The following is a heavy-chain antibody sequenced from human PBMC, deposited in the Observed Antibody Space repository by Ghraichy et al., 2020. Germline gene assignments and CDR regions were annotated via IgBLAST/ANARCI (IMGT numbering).Heavy chain of an antibody. V-gene: IGHV3-23*01. J-gene: IGHJ4*02. CDR1: GFPFSSYT. CDR2: ITGSGGTT. Sequence: GGSLRLSCAASGFPFSSYTMTWVRQAPGKGLEWVSLITGSGGTTYYADSVKGRFTISRDNSKNTLFLQMDRLRAEDTALYYCAKNHFMTTLITRPDYWGQGTLVTVSS. CDR3: AKNHFMTTLITRPDY. D-gene: IGHD4-23*01.